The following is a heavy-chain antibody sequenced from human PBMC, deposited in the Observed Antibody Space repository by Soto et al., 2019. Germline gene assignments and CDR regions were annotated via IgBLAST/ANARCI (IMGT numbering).Heavy chain of an antibody. D-gene: IGHD1-7*01. CDR3: ARDLSPRNYAFDI. V-gene: IGHV3-21*01. CDR1: GFTFSSYS. J-gene: IGHJ3*02. CDR2: ISSSSSYI. Sequence: GGSLRLSCAASGFTFSSYSMNWVRQAPGKGLEWVSSISSSSSYIYYADSVKGRFTISRDNAKNSLYLQMNSLRAEDTAVYYCARDLSPRNYAFDIWGQGTMVTVSS.